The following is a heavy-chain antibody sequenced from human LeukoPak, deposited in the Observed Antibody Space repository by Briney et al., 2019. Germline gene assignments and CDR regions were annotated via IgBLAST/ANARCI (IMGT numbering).Heavy chain of an antibody. Sequence: GGSLRLSCAASGFTFSSHGMNWLRQAPGKGLEWVAGISPDGSKKYYVDAVKGRFTISRDNSKNTLYLQMNSLRVEDTAMYYCARDLSYFSFDDWGQGTTVTVSS. CDR2: ISPDGSKK. CDR3: ARDLSYFSFDD. D-gene: IGHD2-21*01. CDR1: GFTFSSHG. V-gene: IGHV3-33*01. J-gene: IGHJ6*02.